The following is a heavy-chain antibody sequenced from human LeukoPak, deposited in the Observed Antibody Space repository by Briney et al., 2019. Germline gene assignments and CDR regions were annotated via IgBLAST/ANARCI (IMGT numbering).Heavy chain of an antibody. Sequence: GGSLRLSCAASGFTFSSYAMSWVRQAPGKGLEWVSAISGSGGSTYYADSVKGRFTISRDNSKNTLYLQMNSLRAEDTAVYYCAKEYGKDFWSGYLVWYWGQGTLVTVPS. D-gene: IGHD3-3*01. J-gene: IGHJ4*02. V-gene: IGHV3-23*01. CDR3: AKEYGKDFWSGYLVWY. CDR1: GFTFSSYA. CDR2: ISGSGGST.